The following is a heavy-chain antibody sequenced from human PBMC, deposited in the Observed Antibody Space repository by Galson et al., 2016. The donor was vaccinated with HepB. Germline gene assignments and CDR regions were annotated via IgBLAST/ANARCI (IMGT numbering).Heavy chain of an antibody. CDR1: GFSVSRSF. D-gene: IGHD6-19*01. Sequence: SLRLSCAASGFSVSRSFMSWVRQAPGKGLECVSVIYSGGSTYYTESVKGRFTISGDNSKNTLYLQMNSLRAEDTAVYYCARALRVGWLVPYFDLWGQGTLVTVSS. J-gene: IGHJ4*02. CDR3: ARALRVGWLVPYFDL. V-gene: IGHV3-53*01. CDR2: IYSGGST.